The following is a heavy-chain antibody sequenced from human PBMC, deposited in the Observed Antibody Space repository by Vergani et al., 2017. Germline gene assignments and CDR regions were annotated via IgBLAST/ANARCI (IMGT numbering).Heavy chain of an antibody. CDR3: ARVHCSSTSCFYYMDV. CDR2: IYYSGST. D-gene: IGHD2-2*01. J-gene: IGHJ6*03. V-gene: IGHV4-31*02. CDR1: GFTFIMHA. Sequence: VQLLESGGDLVQPGGSLRLSCAASGFTFIMHAMSWVRQAPGKGLEWIGYIYYSGSTYYNPSLKSRVTISVDTSKNQFSLKLSSVTAADTAVYYCARVHCSSTSCFYYMDVWGKGTTVTVSS.